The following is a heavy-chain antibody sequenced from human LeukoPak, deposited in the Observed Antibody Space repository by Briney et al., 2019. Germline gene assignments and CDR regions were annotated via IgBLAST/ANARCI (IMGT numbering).Heavy chain of an antibody. Sequence: GGSLRLSCAASGFTFSSSAMSWVRQAPGRGLEWVSVISGSGGSTYYADFVRGQFTISRDNSKNTLYLQMNSLRAEDSAVYYCAKVPYDSSNYYHDFWGQGTLVTVPS. CDR3: AKVPYDSSNYYHDF. CDR2: ISGSGGST. V-gene: IGHV3-23*01. D-gene: IGHD3-22*01. J-gene: IGHJ4*02. CDR1: GFTFSSSA.